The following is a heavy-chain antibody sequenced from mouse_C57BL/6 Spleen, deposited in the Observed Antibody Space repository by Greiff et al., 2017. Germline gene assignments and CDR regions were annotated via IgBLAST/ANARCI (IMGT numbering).Heavy chain of an antibody. D-gene: IGHD1-1*01. J-gene: IGHJ1*03. V-gene: IGHV1-15*01. CDR2: IDPETGGT. CDR3: TRPYGSSRWYFDV. CDR1: GYTFTDYE. Sequence: VQLQQSGAELVRPGASVTLSCKASGYTFTDYEMPWVKQTPVHGLEWIGAIDPETGGTAYNQKFKGKAILTADKSSSTAYLELRSLTSEDSAVYYCTRPYGSSRWYFDVWGTGTTVTVSS.